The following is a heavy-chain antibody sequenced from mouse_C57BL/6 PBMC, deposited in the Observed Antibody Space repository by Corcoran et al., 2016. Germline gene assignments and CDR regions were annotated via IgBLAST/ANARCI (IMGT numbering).Heavy chain of an antibody. CDR2: INTYSGVP. V-gene: IGHV9-3*01. CDR1: GYTFTTYG. Sequence: QIQLVQSGPELKKPGETVKISCKASGYTFTTYGMSWVKQAPGKGLKWMGWINTYSGVPTYADDFKGRFAFSLETSASTAYLQINNLKNEDTATYFCAREEGRCDGYLLPYFDYWGQGTTLTVSS. D-gene: IGHD2-3*01. J-gene: IGHJ2*01. CDR3: AREEGRCDGYLLPYFDY.